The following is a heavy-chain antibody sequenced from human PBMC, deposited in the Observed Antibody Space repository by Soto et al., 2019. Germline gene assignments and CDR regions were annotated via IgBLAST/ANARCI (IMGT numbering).Heavy chain of an antibody. Sequence: GGSLGLSCAASGFTFSSYEMNWVRQAPGKGLEWVSYISSSGSTIYYADSVKGRFTISRDNAKNSLYLQMNSLRAEDTAVYYCARGVFVVVTAMQAMDVWGQGTTVTVSS. D-gene: IGHD2-21*02. CDR1: GFTFSSYE. J-gene: IGHJ6*02. CDR3: ARGVFVVVTAMQAMDV. CDR2: ISSSGSTI. V-gene: IGHV3-48*03.